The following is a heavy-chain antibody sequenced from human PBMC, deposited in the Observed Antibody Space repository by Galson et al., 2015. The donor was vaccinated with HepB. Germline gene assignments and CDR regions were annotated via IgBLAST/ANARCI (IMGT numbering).Heavy chain of an antibody. CDR1: GFTFSSYA. J-gene: IGHJ6*02. D-gene: IGHD3-9*01. CDR2: ISYDGSNK. CDR3: ARDEEDYDILAGYYFQEYCYYGRDG. V-gene: IGHV3-30*04. Sequence: SLRLSCAASGFTFSSYAMHWVRQAPGKGLEWMAVISYDGSNKYYADSVKGRFTISRDNSKNTLYLQMNSLRAEDTAVYYCARDEEDYDILAGYYFQEYCYYGRDGWGQGTTVTVSS.